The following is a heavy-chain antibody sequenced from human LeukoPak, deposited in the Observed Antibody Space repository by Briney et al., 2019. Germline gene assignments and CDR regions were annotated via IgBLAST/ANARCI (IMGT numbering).Heavy chain of an antibody. J-gene: IGHJ4*02. Sequence: GRSLRLSCAASGFTVSTYGMHWVRQAPGKGLEWVAVISYDGSNKYYADSVKGRFTISRDNSKNTLYLQMNSLRAEDTAVYYCAKGYYDILTGYYEGFDYWGQGTLVTVSS. CDR1: GFTVSTYG. D-gene: IGHD3-9*01. CDR3: AKGYYDILTGYYEGFDY. V-gene: IGHV3-30*18. CDR2: ISYDGSNK.